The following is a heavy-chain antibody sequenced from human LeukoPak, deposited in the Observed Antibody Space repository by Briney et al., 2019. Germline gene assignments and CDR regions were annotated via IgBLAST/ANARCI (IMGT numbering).Heavy chain of an antibody. CDR2: IRYDGSNE. Sequence: PGGSLRLSCSASGFTFSTYGMHWVRQAPGKGLEWVAFIRYDGSNEYYADSVKGRFTISRDNSKNTLYLQMNSLRAEDTAVNYCAKERRDFWLSAPGGSPNAFDIWGQGTMVTVSS. CDR1: GFTFSTYG. V-gene: IGHV3-30*02. J-gene: IGHJ3*02. CDR3: AKERRDFWLSAPGGSPNAFDI. D-gene: IGHD3-9*01.